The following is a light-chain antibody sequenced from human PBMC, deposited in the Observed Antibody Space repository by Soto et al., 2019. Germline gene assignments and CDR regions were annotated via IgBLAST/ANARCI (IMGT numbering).Light chain of an antibody. CDR1: QGISSD. CDR3: QQYNGT. J-gene: IGKJ1*01. Sequence: RMTQSPSSFSSSTGDSVTITCRASQGISSDLAWYTQKPGKAPKLLIYAASTLQSGVPSRFSGSGSGTEFIFTISSLQPDDFATYYCQQYNGTFGQGTKVDIK. CDR2: AAS. V-gene: IGKV1-8*01.